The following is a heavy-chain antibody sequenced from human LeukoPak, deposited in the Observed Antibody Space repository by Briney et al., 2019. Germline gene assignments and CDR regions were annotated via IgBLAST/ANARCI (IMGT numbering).Heavy chain of an antibody. Sequence: QPGGSLRLSCSASGFTFSSYAMHWVRQAPGKGLEYVSAISSNGGSTYYADSVKGRFTISRDNSKNTLYLQMSSLRAEDTAVYYCVNSRSRDVRPDAFDIWGQGTMVTVSS. CDR2: ISSNGGST. CDR1: GFTFSSYA. V-gene: IGHV3-64D*09. D-gene: IGHD5-24*01. J-gene: IGHJ3*02. CDR3: VNSRSRDVRPDAFDI.